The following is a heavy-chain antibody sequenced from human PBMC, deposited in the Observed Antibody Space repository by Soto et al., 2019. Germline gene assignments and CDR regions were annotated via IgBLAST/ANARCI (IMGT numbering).Heavy chain of an antibody. CDR3: AKPTVPFGRIAVAGPFDY. CDR2: ISYDGSNK. J-gene: IGHJ4*02. V-gene: IGHV3-30*18. Sequence: PGWSLRLSCASSVFTFISFGMHWVRQAPGKGLEWVAVISYDGSNKYYADSVKGRFTISRDNSKNTLYLQMNSLRAEDTAVFYCAKPTVPFGRIAVAGPFDYWGQGTLVTVSS. CDR1: VFTFISFG. D-gene: IGHD6-19*01.